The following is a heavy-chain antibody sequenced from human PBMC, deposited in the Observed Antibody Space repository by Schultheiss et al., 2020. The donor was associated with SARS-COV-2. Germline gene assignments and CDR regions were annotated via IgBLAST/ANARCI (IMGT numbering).Heavy chain of an antibody. CDR3: ALLWFGEYHDY. CDR1: GFTFSSYA. Sequence: GGSLRLSCAASGFTFSSYAMHWVRQAPGKGLEWVANIKQDGSEKYYVDSVKGRFTISRDNAKNSLYLQMNSLRAEDTAVYYCALLWFGEYHDYWGQGTLVTVSS. D-gene: IGHD3-10*01. J-gene: IGHJ4*02. CDR2: IKQDGSEK. V-gene: IGHV3-7*03.